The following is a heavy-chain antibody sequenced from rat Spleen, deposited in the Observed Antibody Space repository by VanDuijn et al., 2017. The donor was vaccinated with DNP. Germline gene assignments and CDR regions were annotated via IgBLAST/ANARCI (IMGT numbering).Heavy chain of an antibody. Sequence: EVQLVESGGGLVQPGRSLKLSCVASGFTFSDYDMAWVRQAPTKGLEWVAAISSTGVVTYYRDSVKGRFTVSRDNGKNILYLQLDSLRSEDTATYYCTKRWYGSCDYWGQGVMVTISP. J-gene: IGHJ2*01. D-gene: IGHD1-8*01. CDR2: ISSTGVVT. V-gene: IGHV5S13*01. CDR1: GFTFSDYD. CDR3: TKRWYGSCDY.